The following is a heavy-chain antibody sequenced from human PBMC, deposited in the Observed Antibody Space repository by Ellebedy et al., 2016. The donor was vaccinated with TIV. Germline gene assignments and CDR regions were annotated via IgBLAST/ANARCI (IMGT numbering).Heavy chain of an antibody. V-gene: IGHV1-18*04. Sequence: AASVKVSCKTSGYTFTSYGISWVRQAPGQGLEWMGWISAHNGNTNYAQMLQGRVTMTTDTFTTTAYMELRSLRSDDTAVYYCARYCNSTTRSNWFDPWGQGTLVTVSS. J-gene: IGHJ5*02. D-gene: IGHD2/OR15-2a*01. CDR2: ISAHNGNT. CDR3: ARYCNSTTRSNWFDP. CDR1: GYTFTSYG.